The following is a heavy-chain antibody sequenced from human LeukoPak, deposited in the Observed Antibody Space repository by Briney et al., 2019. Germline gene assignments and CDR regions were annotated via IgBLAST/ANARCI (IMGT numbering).Heavy chain of an antibody. CDR2: INHSGST. Sequence: SETLSLTCAVYGGSFSGYYWSWIRQPPGKGLEWNGEINHSGSTNYNPSLKSRVTISVDTSKNQFSLKLSSVTAADTAVYYCARGAGVYWGQGTLVTVSS. J-gene: IGHJ4*02. D-gene: IGHD3-10*01. V-gene: IGHV4-34*01. CDR3: ARGAGVY. CDR1: GGSFSGYY.